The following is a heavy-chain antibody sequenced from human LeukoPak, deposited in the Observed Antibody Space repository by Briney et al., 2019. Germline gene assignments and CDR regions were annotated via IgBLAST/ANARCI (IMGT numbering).Heavy chain of an antibody. CDR3: ARHSYDFWSGYLVDY. V-gene: IGHV5-51*01. D-gene: IGHD3-3*01. J-gene: IGHJ4*02. CDR1: GSSFTSYW. Sequence: GESLQISCKGSGSSFTSYWIGWVRQLPGKGLEWMGIIYPGDSDTRYSPSFQGQVTISADKSISTAYLQWSSLKASDTAMYYCARHSYDFWSGYLVDYWDQGTLVTVSS. CDR2: IYPGDSDT.